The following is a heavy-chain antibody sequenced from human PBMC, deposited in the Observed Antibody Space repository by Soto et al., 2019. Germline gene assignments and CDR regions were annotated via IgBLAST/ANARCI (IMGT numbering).Heavy chain of an antibody. CDR3: ARVPREGFLGGLASDY. CDR1: GYTFTSYD. D-gene: IGHD3-3*01. V-gene: IGHV1-8*01. J-gene: IGHJ4*02. Sequence: GASVKVSCKASGYTFTSYDINWVRHATGQGLEWMGWMNPNSGNTGYAQKFQGRVTMTRNTSISTAYMELSSLRSEDTAVYYCARVPREGFLGGLASDYGGQGTRVTLPP. CDR2: MNPNSGNT.